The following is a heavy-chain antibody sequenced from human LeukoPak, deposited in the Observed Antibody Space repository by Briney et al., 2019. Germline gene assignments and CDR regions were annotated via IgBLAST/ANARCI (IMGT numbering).Heavy chain of an antibody. CDR3: ARATYYYDSSGYWTLEFDFDI. J-gene: IGHJ3*02. CDR2: IYYSGST. D-gene: IGHD3-22*01. V-gene: IGHV4-59*08. Sequence: SETLSLTCTVSGGSISSYYWSWIRQPPGKGLEWIGYIYYSGSTNYNPSLKSRVTMSADTSKNQFSLKLSSVTAADTAVYYCARATYYYDSSGYWTLEFDFDIWGQGTMVTVSS. CDR1: GGSISSYY.